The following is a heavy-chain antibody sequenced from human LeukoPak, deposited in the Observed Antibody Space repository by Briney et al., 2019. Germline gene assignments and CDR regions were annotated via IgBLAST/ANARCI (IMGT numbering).Heavy chain of an antibody. D-gene: IGHD2-21*01. Sequence: GGSLRLSCAASGFTFSSYEMNWVRQAPGKGLEWVSYISSSGTPIHYAGSVKGLFTISRDNAKNSLFLQMNSLRAEDTAVYYCAREKTACGGDCYDSWGQGTLVTVSS. CDR1: GFTFSSYE. V-gene: IGHV3-48*03. CDR2: ISSSGTPI. J-gene: IGHJ4*02. CDR3: AREKTACGGDCYDS.